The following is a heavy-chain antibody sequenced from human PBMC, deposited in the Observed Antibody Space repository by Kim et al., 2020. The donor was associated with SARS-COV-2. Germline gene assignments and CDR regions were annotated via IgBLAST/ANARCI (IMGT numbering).Heavy chain of an antibody. D-gene: IGHD6-19*01. V-gene: IGHV1-8*01. CDR3: ARVEQWLVGYYMDV. Sequence: AQKVQGRVNMTRNTSISTAYMELSSLRSEDTAVYYCARVEQWLVGYYMDVWGKGTTVTVSS. J-gene: IGHJ6*03.